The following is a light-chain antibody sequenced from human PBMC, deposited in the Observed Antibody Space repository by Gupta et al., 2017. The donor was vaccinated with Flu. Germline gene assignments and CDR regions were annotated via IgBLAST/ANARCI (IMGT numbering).Light chain of an antibody. V-gene: IGLV2-11*01. J-gene: IGLJ2*01. CDR2: DVT. CDR3: CSYGGSYDVL. CDR1: NSDVGGDTY. Sequence: QSALTQPRSVSGSPGQSVTISCTVTNSDVGGDTYVSWYQHLPGKAPKVLIYDVTNRPSGVPDRFSGSKSGNTASLTISGLQAEDEADYYCCSYGGSYDVLFGGGTKLTVL.